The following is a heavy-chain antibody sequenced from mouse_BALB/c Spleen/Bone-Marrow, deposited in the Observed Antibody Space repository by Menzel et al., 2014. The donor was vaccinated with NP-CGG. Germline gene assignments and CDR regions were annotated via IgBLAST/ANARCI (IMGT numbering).Heavy chain of an antibody. J-gene: IGHJ3*01. CDR1: GFDFSGFW. CDR2: INPDSNTI. D-gene: IGHD1-2*01. Sequence: VQLKESGGGLVQPGGSLKLSCAASGFDFSGFWMSWVRQAPGRGLEWIGEINPDSNTINYSPSLKDKFIISRDNAKNTLYLQMSKVRSEDTALYYCARLGYYGSFAYWGQGTLVTVSA. V-gene: IGHV4-1*02. CDR3: ARLGYYGSFAY.